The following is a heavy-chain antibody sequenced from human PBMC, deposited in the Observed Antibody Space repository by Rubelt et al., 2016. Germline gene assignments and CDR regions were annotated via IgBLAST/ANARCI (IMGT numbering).Heavy chain of an antibody. CDR2: IYYSGST. CDR1: GGSISSYY. Sequence: QVQLQESGPGLVKPSETLSLTCTVSGGSISSYYWSWIRQPPGKGLEWIGYIYYSGSTNYNPSLKGRVTISVDTSKNQFYLKLSSVTAADTAVYYCARDRGLINLFNWFDPWGQGTLVTVSS. D-gene: IGHD3-16*01. J-gene: IGHJ5*02. CDR3: ARDRGLINLFNWFDP. V-gene: IGHV4-59*01.